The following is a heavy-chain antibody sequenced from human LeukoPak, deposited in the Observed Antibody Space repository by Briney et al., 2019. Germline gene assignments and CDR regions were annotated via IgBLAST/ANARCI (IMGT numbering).Heavy chain of an antibody. CDR3: AREGWYAAHFDY. CDR2: IRYDGINK. D-gene: IGHD2-15*01. J-gene: IGHJ4*02. Sequence: GGSLRLSCAASGFTFSSYGMHWVRQAPGKGLEWVAFIRYDGINKYYADSVKGRFTISRDNSKNTLYLQMNSLRAEDTAVYYCAREGWYAAHFDYWGQGTLVTVSS. CDR1: GFTFSSYG. V-gene: IGHV3-30*02.